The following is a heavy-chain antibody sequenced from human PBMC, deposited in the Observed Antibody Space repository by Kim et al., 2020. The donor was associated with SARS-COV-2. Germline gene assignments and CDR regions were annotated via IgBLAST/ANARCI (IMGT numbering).Heavy chain of an antibody. Sequence: GGSLRLSCAASGFTFSSYAMHWVRQAPGKGLEWVAVIWYDGSNKYYADSVKGRFTISRDNSKNTLYLQMNSLRAEDTAVYYCAKGNPHYDFWSGEFDYWG. CDR2: IWYDGSNK. CDR3: AKGNPHYDFWSGEFDY. J-gene: IGHJ4*01. D-gene: IGHD3-3*01. CDR1: GFTFSSYA. V-gene: IGHV3-33*06.